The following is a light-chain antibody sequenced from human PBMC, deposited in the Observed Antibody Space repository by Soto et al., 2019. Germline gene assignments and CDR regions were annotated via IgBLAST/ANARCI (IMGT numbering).Light chain of an antibody. J-gene: IGKJ4*01. V-gene: IGKV1-39*01. CDR3: QQSYIAPLT. CDR1: QSIRTY. CDR2: GAS. Sequence: DIQMTQSPSSLSASVGDRVTITCRASQSIRTYLNWYQQKAGKAPKVLIYGASSLQSGVPPRFSGSGSGTDFNLTISSLQPEDFATYYCQQSYIAPLTVGGGTKVEVK.